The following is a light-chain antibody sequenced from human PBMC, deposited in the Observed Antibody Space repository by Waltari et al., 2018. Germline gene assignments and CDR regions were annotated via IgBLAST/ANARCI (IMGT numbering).Light chain of an antibody. CDR3: SSYAGSNTVL. J-gene: IGLJ2*01. CDR1: SSDIGGYNY. CDR2: DVS. V-gene: IGLV2-11*01. Sequence: QAALTQPPSVSGSPGQSVTISCTGTSSDIGGYNYVPWYQQHPGKAPKLMIYDVSKRPSGVSDRFSGSKSGNTASLTISGLQAEDEADYYCSSYAGSNTVLFGGGTRLTVL.